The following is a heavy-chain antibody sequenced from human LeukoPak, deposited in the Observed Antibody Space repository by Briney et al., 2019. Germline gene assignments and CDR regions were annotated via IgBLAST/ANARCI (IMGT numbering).Heavy chain of an antibody. J-gene: IGHJ5*02. D-gene: IGHD4-17*01. CDR1: GGSISSYY. Sequence: SETLSLTCTVSGGSISSYYWSWIRQPPGKGLEWIGYIYYSGSTNYNPSLKSRVTISVDTSKNQFSLKLSSVTAADTAVYCCARDTTGMDWFDPWGQGTLVTVSS. CDR2: IYYSGST. CDR3: ARDTTGMDWFDP. V-gene: IGHV4-59*01.